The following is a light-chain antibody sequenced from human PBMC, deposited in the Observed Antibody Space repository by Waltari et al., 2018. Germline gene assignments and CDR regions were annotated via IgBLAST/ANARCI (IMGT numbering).Light chain of an antibody. CDR3: QQLYNWPRGA. J-gene: IGKJ2*01. Sequence: IVLTQSPVTLSLSPGEMATLSCRASQTVITYLAWYQQKPGQAPRLLIYDSINRATGIPARFSGSGSGTDFTLTISSLEPEDFAVYYCQQLYNWPRGAFGQGTKLEI. V-gene: IGKV3-11*01. CDR2: DSI. CDR1: QTVITY.